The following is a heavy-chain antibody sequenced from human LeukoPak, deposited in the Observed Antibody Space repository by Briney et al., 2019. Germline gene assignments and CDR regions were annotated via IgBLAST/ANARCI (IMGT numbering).Heavy chain of an antibody. J-gene: IGHJ6*02. CDR1: GFTFSSYG. CDR3: AREWIQLWTHYYYYYGMDV. D-gene: IGHD5-18*01. CDR2: IIPIFGTA. V-gene: IGHV1-69*01. Sequence: GGSLRLSCTASGFTFSSYGMHWVRQAPGQGLEWMGGIIPIFGTANYAQKFQGRVTITADESTSTAYMELSSLRSEDTAVYYCAREWIQLWTHYYYYYGMDVWGQGTTVTVSS.